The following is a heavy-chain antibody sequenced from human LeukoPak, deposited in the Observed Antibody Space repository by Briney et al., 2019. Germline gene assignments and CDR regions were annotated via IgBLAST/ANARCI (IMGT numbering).Heavy chain of an antibody. Sequence: GGSLRLSCEASGFTLSNRWLTWVRQAPGKGLEWVATITQGGSEKFYVDSVKGRFTISGDNAKKSLYLQMNSLRAEDTAVYYCARDPFEHWGQGTLVTVSS. V-gene: IGHV3-7*01. CDR2: ITQGGSEK. CDR3: ARDPFEH. J-gene: IGHJ1*01. CDR1: GFTLSNRW.